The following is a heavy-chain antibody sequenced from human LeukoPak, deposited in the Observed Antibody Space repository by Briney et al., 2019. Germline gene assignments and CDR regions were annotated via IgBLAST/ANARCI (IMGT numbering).Heavy chain of an antibody. CDR3: AKIAETSGSYGQGYDY. CDR2: ISRSGGNS. D-gene: IGHD1-26*01. J-gene: IGHJ4*02. CDR1: GFTQNA. Sequence: GGSLRLSCEASGFTQNAMGWVRQAPGKGLEWVASISRSGGNSHYADSVKGRFTISRDNAKNSLYLQMNSLRAEDTAIYYCAKIAETSGSYGQGYDYWGQGTLVTVSS. V-gene: IGHV3-23*01.